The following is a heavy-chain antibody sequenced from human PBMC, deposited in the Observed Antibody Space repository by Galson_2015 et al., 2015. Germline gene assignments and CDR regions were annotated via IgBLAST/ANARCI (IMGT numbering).Heavy chain of an antibody. CDR3: ARDGPDGPFSSGYYYLY. CDR2: INPSGGST. Sequence: SVKVSCKASGYTFTSYYMHWVRQAPGQGLEWMGIINPSGGSTSYAQKFQGRVTMIRDTSTSTVFMELSSLRSEDTAVYYCARDGPDGPFSSGYYYLYWGQGTLVTVSS. J-gene: IGHJ4*02. CDR1: GYTFTSYY. D-gene: IGHD3-22*01. V-gene: IGHV1-46*01.